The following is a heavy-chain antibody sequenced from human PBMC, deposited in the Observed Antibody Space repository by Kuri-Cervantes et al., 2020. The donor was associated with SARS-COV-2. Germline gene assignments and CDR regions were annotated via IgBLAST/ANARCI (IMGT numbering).Heavy chain of an antibody. CDR1: GFTFSSYG. V-gene: IGHV3-30*18. J-gene: IGHJ4*02. D-gene: IGHD2-2*01. Sequence: GESLKISCAASGFTFSSYGMHWVRQAPGKGLEWVAVISYDGSNKYYADSVKGRFTISRDNPKNTLYLQMNSLRAEDTAVYYCAKGYCSSTSCQRPLDYWGQGTLVTVSS. CDR2: ISYDGSNK. CDR3: AKGYCSSTSCQRPLDY.